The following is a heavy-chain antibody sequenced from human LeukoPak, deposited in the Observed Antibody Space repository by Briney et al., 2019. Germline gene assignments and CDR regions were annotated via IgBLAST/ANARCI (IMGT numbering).Heavy chain of an antibody. CDR3: TRWIEYDSSGYYYFDY. V-gene: IGHV3-49*03. CDR2: IRSKAYGGTT. J-gene: IGHJ4*02. Sequence: GGSLRLSCTASGFTFGDYAMNWFRQAPGKGLEWVGFIRSKAYGGTTEYAASVKGRFTISRDDSKSIAYLQMNSLKTEDTAVYYCTRWIEYDSSGYYYFDYWGQGTLVTVSS. CDR1: GFTFGDYA. D-gene: IGHD3-22*01.